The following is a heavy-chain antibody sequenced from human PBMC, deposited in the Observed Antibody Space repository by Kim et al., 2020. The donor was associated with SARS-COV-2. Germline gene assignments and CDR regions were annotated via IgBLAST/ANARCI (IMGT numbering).Heavy chain of an antibody. D-gene: IGHD3-9*01. CDR2: IIPIFGTA. CDR1: GGTFSSYA. V-gene: IGHV1-69*13. CDR3: ARVPYDILTGYPEVGYYGKDV. Sequence: SVKVSCKASGGTFSSYAISWVRQAPGQGLEWMGGIIPIFGTANYAQKFQGRVTITADESTGTAYMELSSLRSEDTAVYYCARVPYDILTGYPEVGYYGKDVWGQVTTITVSS. J-gene: IGHJ6*02.